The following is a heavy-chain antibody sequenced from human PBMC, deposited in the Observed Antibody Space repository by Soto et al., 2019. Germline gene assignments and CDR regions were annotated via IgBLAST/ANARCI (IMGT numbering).Heavy chain of an antibody. CDR3: ARDSRTYYYYMDV. Sequence: EVQLVESGGGLVQPGGSLRLSCAASGFTFSSYNMNWVRQAPGKGLEWISDISLSSSTIFYADSVKGRFTISRDNAKNSRYLQRNSLRAEDTAVYYCARDSRTYYYYMDVWAKGTRVTVSS. CDR2: ISLSSSTI. V-gene: IGHV3-48*01. CDR1: GFTFSSYN. J-gene: IGHJ6*03.